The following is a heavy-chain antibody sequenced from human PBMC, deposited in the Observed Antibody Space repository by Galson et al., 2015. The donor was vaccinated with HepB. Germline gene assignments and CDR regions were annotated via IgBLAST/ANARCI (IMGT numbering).Heavy chain of an antibody. D-gene: IGHD3-22*01. CDR2: ISYDGSDK. CDR3: TSPLPYYYDSSAYSDAFDI. J-gene: IGHJ3*02. CDR1: GFIFSNYA. Sequence: SLRLSCAASGFIFSNYAVHWVRQAPGKGLEWVAVISYDGSDKYYADSVKGRFTISRDNSKNTLYLEMNSLRAEDTAVYYCTSPLPYYYDSSAYSDAFDIWGQGTMVTVSS. V-gene: IGHV3-30-3*01.